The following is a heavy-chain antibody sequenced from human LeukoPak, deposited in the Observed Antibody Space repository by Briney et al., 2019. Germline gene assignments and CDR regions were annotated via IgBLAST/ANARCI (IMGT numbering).Heavy chain of an antibody. J-gene: IGHJ4*02. D-gene: IGHD3-10*01. CDR2: IYSSGST. Sequence: SETLSLTCTVSGGSISSYYWSWIRQAPGKGLEWIGYIYSSGSTNYNPSLKSRVSTSVDTSKNQVSLKLRSVTVADTAVYYCARHRHTDFITWGQGTLVTVSS. CDR1: GGSISSYY. CDR3: ARHRHTDFIT. V-gene: IGHV4-59*08.